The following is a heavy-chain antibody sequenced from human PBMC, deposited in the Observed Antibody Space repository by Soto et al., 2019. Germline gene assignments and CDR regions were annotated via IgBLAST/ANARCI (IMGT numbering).Heavy chain of an antibody. V-gene: IGHV4-39*01. J-gene: IGHJ5*02. CDR3: AGHHYYGSGSPNWFDP. D-gene: IGHD3-10*01. CDR1: GSSISTSNYY. CDR2: IYYSGST. Sequence: SETLSQTFIASGSSISTSNYYRRWVRQSPGKGLEWIASIYYSGSTYYNPSLKSRVTISVDTSKNQFSLKLNSVTAADTTLYYCAGHHYYGSGSPNWFDPWGQG.